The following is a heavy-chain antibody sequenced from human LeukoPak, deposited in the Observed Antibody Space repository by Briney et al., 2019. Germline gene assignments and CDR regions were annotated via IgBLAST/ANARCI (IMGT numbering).Heavy chain of an antibody. CDR3: ARGRGITIFGVVIADWFDP. J-gene: IGHJ5*02. CDR1: GGSFSGYY. Sequence: PSETLSLTCAVYGGSFSGYYWSWVRQPPGKGLEWVGEINHSGSNNYNPSLKSRVTISVDTSKNQFSLKLSSVTAADTAVYYCARGRGITIFGVVIADWFDPWGQGTLVTVSS. V-gene: IGHV4-34*01. D-gene: IGHD3-3*01. CDR2: INHSGSN.